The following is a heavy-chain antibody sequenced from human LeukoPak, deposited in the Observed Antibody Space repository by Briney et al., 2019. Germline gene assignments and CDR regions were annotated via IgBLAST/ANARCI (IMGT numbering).Heavy chain of an antibody. CDR3: ARDHRAADAFDI. CDR1: GGSISSSNW. V-gene: IGHV4-4*02. CDR2: IYHSGST. D-gene: IGHD3-10*01. J-gene: IGHJ3*02. Sequence: SGTLSLTCAVSGGSISSSNWWTWVRQPPGKGLEWIGEIYHSGSTNYNPSLKSRVTISVDTSKNQFSLKLSSVTAADTAVYYCARDHRAADAFDIWGQGTMVTVSS.